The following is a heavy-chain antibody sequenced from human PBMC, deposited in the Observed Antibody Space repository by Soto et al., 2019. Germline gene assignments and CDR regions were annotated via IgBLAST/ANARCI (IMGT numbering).Heavy chain of an antibody. J-gene: IGHJ6*01. V-gene: IGHV1-69*13. D-gene: IGHD3-22*01. CDR2: IIPIFGTA. CDR3: PRVEYYYDSSGYSHALNYYYYGMDV. CDR1: GGTFSSYA. Sequence: SVKVSCKASGGTFSSYAISWVRQAPGQGLEWMGGIIPIFGTANYAQKFQGRVTITADESTSTAYMELSSLRSEDTAVYYCPRVEYYYDSSGYSHALNYYYYGMDVWG.